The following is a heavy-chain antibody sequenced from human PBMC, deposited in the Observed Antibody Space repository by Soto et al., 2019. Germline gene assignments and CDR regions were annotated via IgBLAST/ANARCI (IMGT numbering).Heavy chain of an antibody. D-gene: IGHD2-15*01. J-gene: IGHJ5*02. CDR2: FYYSGST. CDR1: GGSISSSSYY. V-gene: IGHV4-39*01. Sequence: QLQLQESGPGLVKPSETLSLTCTVSGGSISSSSYYWGWIRQPPGKGLEWIGSFYYSGSTYYNPSLKRRVTISVDTSKNRFSLNLSAVTGADTAVYYCARFSHCSGGSCYRLGWFDPWGQGTLVTVSS. CDR3: ARFSHCSGGSCYRLGWFDP.